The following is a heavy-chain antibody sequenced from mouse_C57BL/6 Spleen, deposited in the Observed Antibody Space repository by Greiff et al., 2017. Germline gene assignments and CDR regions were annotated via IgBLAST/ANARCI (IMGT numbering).Heavy chain of an antibody. J-gene: IGHJ2*01. D-gene: IGHD1-1*01. CDR2: INPYNGGT. CDR1: GYTFTDYY. CDR3: AREDRELRYYFDY. Sequence: EVQLQQSGPVLVKPGASVKMSCKASGYTFTDYYMNWVKQSHGKSLEWIGVINPYNGGTSYTQKFKGKATLTVDKSSSTAYMELNSLTSEDSAVYYCAREDRELRYYFDYWGQGTTLTVSS. V-gene: IGHV1-19*01.